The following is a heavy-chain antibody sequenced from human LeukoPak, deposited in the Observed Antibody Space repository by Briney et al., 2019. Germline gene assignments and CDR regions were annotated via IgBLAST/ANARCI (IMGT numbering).Heavy chain of an antibody. CDR2: ISYDGSNK. Sequence: GGSLRLSCAASGFTFSSYGMHWVRQAPGKGLEWVAVISYDGSNKYYADSVKGRFTISRDNSKNTLYLQMNSLRAEDTAVYYCAKARLLWFGELMSPDFDYWGQGALVTVSS. CDR3: AKARLLWFGELMSPDFDY. D-gene: IGHD3-10*01. V-gene: IGHV3-30*18. J-gene: IGHJ4*02. CDR1: GFTFSSYG.